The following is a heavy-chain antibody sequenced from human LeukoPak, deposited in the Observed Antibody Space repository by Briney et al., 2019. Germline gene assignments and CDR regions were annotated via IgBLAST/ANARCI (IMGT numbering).Heavy chain of an antibody. V-gene: IGHV4-38-2*01. CDR1: GYSISCGYY. D-gene: IGHD2-2*02. J-gene: IGHJ5*02. CDR2: IYHSGST. Sequence: SETLSLTCAVSGYSISCGYYWGWIRQPPGKGLEWVGSIYHSGSTYYNPSLKSRVTISVDTSKNQFSLKLSSVTAADTAVYYCARGSDIVVVPAAIEAWFDPWGQGTLVTVSS. CDR3: ARGSDIVVVPAAIEAWFDP.